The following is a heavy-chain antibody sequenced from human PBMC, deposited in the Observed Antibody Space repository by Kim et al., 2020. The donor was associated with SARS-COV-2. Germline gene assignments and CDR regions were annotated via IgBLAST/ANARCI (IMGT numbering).Heavy chain of an antibody. Sequence: SETLSLTCTVSGGSISSSSYYWGWIRQPPGKGLEWIGSIYYSGSTYYNPSLKSRVTISVDTSKNQFSLKLSSVTAADTAVYYCARLRRGIAGYYGMDVWG. J-gene: IGHJ6*01. CDR3: ARLRRGIAGYYGMDV. V-gene: IGHV4-39*01. CDR1: GGSISSSSYY. D-gene: IGHD6-13*01. CDR2: IYYSGST.